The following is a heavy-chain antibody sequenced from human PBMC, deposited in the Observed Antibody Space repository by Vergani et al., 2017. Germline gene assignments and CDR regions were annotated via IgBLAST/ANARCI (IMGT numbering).Heavy chain of an antibody. CDR2: IYYSGST. D-gene: IGHD2-2*01. V-gene: IGHV4-31*03. Sequence: QVQLQESGPGLVKPSQTLSLTCTVSGDSISSGSYYWSWIRQPAGKGLEWIGYIYYSGSTYYNPSLKSRVTISVDTSKNQFSLKLNSVTAADTAMYYCARMGGYXEGDAFRIGYFDSWGPGILVTVSS. J-gene: IGHJ4*02. CDR3: ARMGGYXEGDAFRIGYFDS. CDR1: GDSISSGSYY.